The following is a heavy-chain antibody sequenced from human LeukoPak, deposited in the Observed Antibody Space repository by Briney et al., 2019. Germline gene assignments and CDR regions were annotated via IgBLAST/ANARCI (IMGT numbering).Heavy chain of an antibody. J-gene: IGHJ4*02. D-gene: IGHD1-26*01. CDR1: GFIFNTYS. V-gene: IGHV3-21*01. CDR3: ARPGGVGASDY. Sequence: GGSLRLSYTASGFIFNTYSMNWVRQAPGKGLEWVSLISSRSDYIYYADSVKGRFTISRDNAKNSLYLQINSLRAEDTAVYYCARPGGVGASDYWGQGTLVTVSS. CDR2: ISSRSDYI.